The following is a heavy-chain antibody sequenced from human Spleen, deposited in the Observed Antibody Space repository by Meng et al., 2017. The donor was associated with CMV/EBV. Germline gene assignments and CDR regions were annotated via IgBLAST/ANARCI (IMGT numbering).Heavy chain of an antibody. Sequence: VSCRASGYTFTSHGITWVRQAPGQGLEWMGWISPSIGSTNYAQKLEGRVTMTTDRSTTTAYLELRSLRYDDTAVYFCARGTGIFDYWGQGALVTVSS. D-gene: IGHD7-27*01. CDR3: ARGTGIFDY. V-gene: IGHV1-18*04. CDR1: GYTFTSHG. J-gene: IGHJ4*02. CDR2: ISPSIGST.